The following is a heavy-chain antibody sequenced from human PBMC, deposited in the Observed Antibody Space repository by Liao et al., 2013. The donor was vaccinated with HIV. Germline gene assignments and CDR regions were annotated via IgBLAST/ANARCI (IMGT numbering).Heavy chain of an antibody. D-gene: IGHD2-8*02. Sequence: QVQLQQWGAGLLKPSQTLSLTCTVSGGSISSGSYYWSWIRQPAGKGLEWIGRIYTSGSTNYNPSLKSRVTISVDTSKNQFSLKLSSVTAADTAVYYCARGTGVDAFDIWGQGTMVTVSS. CDR2: IYTSGST. CDR1: GGSISSGSYY. V-gene: IGHV4-61*02. CDR3: ARGTGVDAFDI. J-gene: IGHJ3*02.